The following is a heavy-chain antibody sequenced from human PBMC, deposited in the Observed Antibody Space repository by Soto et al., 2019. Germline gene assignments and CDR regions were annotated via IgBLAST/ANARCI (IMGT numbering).Heavy chain of an antibody. CDR2: ISSGGSLT. Sequence: EVQLVQSGGGLVQPGGSLRLSCAVSGFTFSKFEMNWVRQAPGKGLEWVSDISSGGSLTKYVDSVKGRFTISRDNAKNSLHLLMNSLRDEDTAVYYCVRENIPMAALDYWGQGSLVTVSS. CDR1: GFTFSKFE. V-gene: IGHV3-48*03. J-gene: IGHJ4*02. D-gene: IGHD6-19*01. CDR3: VRENIPMAALDY.